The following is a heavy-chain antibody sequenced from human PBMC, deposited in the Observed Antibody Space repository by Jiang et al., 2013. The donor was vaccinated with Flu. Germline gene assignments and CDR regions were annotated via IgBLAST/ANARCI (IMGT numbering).Heavy chain of an antibody. V-gene: IGHV4-59*01. CDR3: ARAWYAGSGAFDV. D-gene: IGHD6-13*01. J-gene: IGHJ3*01. CDR2: IYYTGNT. Sequence: LEWIGYIYYTGNTNYNPSLKSRVTISIDTSKNQFSLKVSSVTATDTAVYYCARAWYAGSGAFDVWGQGAMVTVSS.